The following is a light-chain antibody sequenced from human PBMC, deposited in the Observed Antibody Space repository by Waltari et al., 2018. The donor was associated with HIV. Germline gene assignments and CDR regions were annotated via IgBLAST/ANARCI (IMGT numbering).Light chain of an antibody. CDR1: SGHSNYA. Sequence: QLVLTQSPSASASLGASVKVTCTLSSGHSNYAIAWHQQQPEKAPRYLMKLNSDGSHSKGGGIPDRFSGTSSGAERYLTSSSLQSEDEADYYCQTWGTGIRVFGGGTKLTVL. CDR3: QTWGTGIRV. J-gene: IGLJ3*02. V-gene: IGLV4-69*01. CDR2: LNSDGSH.